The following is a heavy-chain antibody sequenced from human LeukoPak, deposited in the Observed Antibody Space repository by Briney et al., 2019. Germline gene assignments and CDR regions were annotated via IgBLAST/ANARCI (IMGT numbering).Heavy chain of an antibody. CDR1: GGSISNYY. D-gene: IGHD4-17*01. CDR2: IYYTGGT. CDR3: ARDYRDFGDYEYFDF. Sequence: SETLSLICTVSGGSISNYYWAWIRQPPGKGLEWIGNIYYTGGTKYNPSLRSRVTISVDPSKNQFSLKLSSVTAADTAVYFCARDYRDFGDYEYFDFWGQGTLVTVSS. J-gene: IGHJ4*02. V-gene: IGHV4-59*12.